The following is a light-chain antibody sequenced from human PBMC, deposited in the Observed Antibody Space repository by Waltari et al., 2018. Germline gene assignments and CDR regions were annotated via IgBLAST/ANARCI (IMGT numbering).Light chain of an antibody. CDR1: QSVRNN. Sequence: EIVVTQSPAALSLSPRDRVTISCRASQSVRNNFAWYQQKPGQAPRLLIFDASTRATGIPARFSGSGSGTEFTLTINTLQSEDFGIYYCQQYGNLITFGQGTRLEIK. CDR3: QQYGNLIT. CDR2: DAS. J-gene: IGKJ5*01. V-gene: IGKV3D-15*01.